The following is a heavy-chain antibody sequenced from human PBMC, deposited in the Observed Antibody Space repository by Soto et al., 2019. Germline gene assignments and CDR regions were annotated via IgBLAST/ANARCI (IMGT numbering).Heavy chain of an antibody. CDR1: GGSISSGHYY. CDR3: ARDGEGSYYDSSGYWAHDGMDV. D-gene: IGHD3-22*01. Sequence: SGTQSLTCTVSGGSISSGHYYMSWIRQHPGKGLEWIGYIYYSGSTYYNPSLKSRVTISVDTSKNQFSLKLSSVTAADTAVYYCARDGEGSYYDSSGYWAHDGMDVWGQGTTVTVSS. V-gene: IGHV4-31*03. CDR2: IYYSGST. J-gene: IGHJ6*02.